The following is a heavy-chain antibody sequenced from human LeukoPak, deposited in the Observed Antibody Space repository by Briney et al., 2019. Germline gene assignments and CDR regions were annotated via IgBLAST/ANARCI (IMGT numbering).Heavy chain of an antibody. D-gene: IGHD2-2*01. CDR1: GGSFSGYY. CDR3: ASVVRHTVDY. J-gene: IGHJ4*02. Sequence: SETLSLTCAVYGGSFSGYYWSWIRQPPGKGLEWIGEINHSGSTNYNPSLKSRVTISVDRSKNQFSLKLSSVTAADTAVYYCASVVRHTVDYWGQGTLVTVSS. V-gene: IGHV4-34*01. CDR2: INHSGST.